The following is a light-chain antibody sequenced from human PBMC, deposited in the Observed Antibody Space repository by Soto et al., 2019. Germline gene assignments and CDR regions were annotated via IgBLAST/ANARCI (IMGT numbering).Light chain of an antibody. V-gene: IGLV1-47*01. Sequence: QSVVTQPPSASGTPGQRVTISCSGSSSNIGGNYVYWYQHLPGTAPKVLIYKNNHRPSGVPDRFSGSKSDTSASLAISGLRSEDEAHYYCAAWDDSLSGVVFGAGTKLTVL. CDR3: AAWDDSLSGVV. CDR1: SSNIGGNY. CDR2: KNN. J-gene: IGLJ3*02.